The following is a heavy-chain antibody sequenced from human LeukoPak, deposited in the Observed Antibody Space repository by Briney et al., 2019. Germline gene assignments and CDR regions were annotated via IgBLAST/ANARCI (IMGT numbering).Heavy chain of an antibody. CDR1: GFTVSGNY. J-gene: IGHJ4*02. D-gene: IGHD4-17*01. Sequence: PGGSLRLSCAASGFTVSGNYMSWARQAPGKGLEWVSVLYSGGTSFYADSVKGRFTISRDNSKNTLYLQMNSLRAEDTAVYYCARDLGGLRDYWGQGTLVTVSS. CDR2: LYSGGTS. CDR3: ARDLGGLRDY. V-gene: IGHV3-53*01.